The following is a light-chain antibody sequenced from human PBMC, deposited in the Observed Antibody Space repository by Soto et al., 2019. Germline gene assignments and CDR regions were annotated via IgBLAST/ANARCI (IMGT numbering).Light chain of an antibody. CDR1: QSVGRNY. CDR3: KQYGTSEII. Sequence: ENVLTQSPGTLSLSPGERATLSCRASQSVGRNYLAWFQQKPGQAPRLLIYDTSSRATGIQDRFSGSGSGTDFTLTIRRLEPEDFAVFFCKQYGTSEIIFGQGTRLEI. J-gene: IGKJ5*01. V-gene: IGKV3-20*01. CDR2: DTS.